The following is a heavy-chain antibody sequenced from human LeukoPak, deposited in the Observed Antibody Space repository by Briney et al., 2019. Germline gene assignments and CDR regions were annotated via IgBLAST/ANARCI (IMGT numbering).Heavy chain of an antibody. CDR3: ARNYGDYRGVPTTYFDY. CDR2: IYHSGST. CDR1: GGSISSSNW. J-gene: IGHJ4*02. D-gene: IGHD4-17*01. Sequence: ASETLSLTCAVSGGSISSSNWWSWVRQPPGKGLEWIGEIYHSGSTNYNPSLKSRVTISVDKSKNQFSLKLSSVTAADTAVYYCARNYGDYRGVPTTYFDYWGQGTLVTVSS. V-gene: IGHV4-4*02.